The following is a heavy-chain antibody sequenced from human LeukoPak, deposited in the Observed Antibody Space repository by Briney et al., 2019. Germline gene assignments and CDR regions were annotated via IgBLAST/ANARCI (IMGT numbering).Heavy chain of an antibody. CDR2: IRSKAYGGTT. D-gene: IGHD6-13*01. CDR3: TRGAAAGTWRFDY. V-gene: IGHV3-49*04. CDR1: GFTFGDYA. Sequence: GGSLRLSCTASGFTFGDYAMSWVRQAPGKRLEWVGFIRSKAYGGTTEYAASVKGRFTISRDGSKSIAYLQMNSLKTEDTAVYYCTRGAAAGTWRFDYWGQGTLVTVSS. J-gene: IGHJ4*02.